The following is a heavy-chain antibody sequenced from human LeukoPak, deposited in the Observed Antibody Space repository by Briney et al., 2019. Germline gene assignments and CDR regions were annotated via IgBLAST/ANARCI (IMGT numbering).Heavy chain of an antibody. CDR1: GGSISSYY. Sequence: SETLSLTCTVSGGSISSYYWSWIRQPPGKGLEWMGYIYYSGSTKYNPSLKSRVTISADTSKNQLSLKLSSVTAADTAFYYCARPRGSGWYGAFDVWGQGTMVNVSS. D-gene: IGHD6-19*01. J-gene: IGHJ3*01. CDR2: IYYSGST. CDR3: ARPRGSGWYGAFDV. V-gene: IGHV4-59*01.